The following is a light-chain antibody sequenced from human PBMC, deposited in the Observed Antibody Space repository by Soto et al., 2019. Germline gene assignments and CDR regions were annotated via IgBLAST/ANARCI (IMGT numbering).Light chain of an antibody. J-gene: IGKJ4*01. CDR2: GAS. CDR1: QTVSNTY. CDR3: QQYGAFPPT. V-gene: IGKV3-20*01. Sequence: EIVLTQFPGALSLSPGERVTLSCRASQTVSNTYLAWYQQKSGQAPKFLIYGASNRATGIPARFSGSGSGIDFTLTISTLEPEDFAVYYSQQYGAFPPTFGGGTKVEIK.